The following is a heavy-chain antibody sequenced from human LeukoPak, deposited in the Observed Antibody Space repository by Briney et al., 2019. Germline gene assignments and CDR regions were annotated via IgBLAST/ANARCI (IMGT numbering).Heavy chain of an antibody. J-gene: IGHJ4*02. CDR3: ARTYYDYVWGSYPFDY. D-gene: IGHD3-16*02. CDR2: ISAYDGNT. CDR1: GYTFTTYG. V-gene: IGHV1-18*01. Sequence: ASVKVSCKASGYTFTTYGITWVRQAPGQGFEWMGWISAYDGNTKYAQKFQGRVTLTTDTSTSTAYLALTSLRSDDTAVYYCARTYYDYVWGSYPFDYWGQGTLVTVSS.